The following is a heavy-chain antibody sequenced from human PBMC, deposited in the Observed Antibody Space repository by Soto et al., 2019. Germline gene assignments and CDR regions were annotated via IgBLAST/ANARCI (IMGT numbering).Heavy chain of an antibody. Sequence: GGSLTLSCAASGFTFSSYEMNWVRQAPGKGLEWVSYISSSGRTIYYADSVKGRFTISRDNAKNSLYLQMNSLRAEDTAVYYWGRGITRVRGVTQNPNWFDPWGQGTLVTVSS. CDR2: ISSSGRTI. CDR1: GFTFSSYE. V-gene: IGHV3-48*03. D-gene: IGHD3-10*01. CDR3: GRGITRVRGVTQNPNWFDP. J-gene: IGHJ5*02.